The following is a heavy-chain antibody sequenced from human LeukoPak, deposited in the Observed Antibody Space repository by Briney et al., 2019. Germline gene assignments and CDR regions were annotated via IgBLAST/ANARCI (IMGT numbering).Heavy chain of an antibody. J-gene: IGHJ4*02. CDR1: GYTFTTYD. CDR3: ARDSRSAWYGHLDH. D-gene: IGHD6-13*01. V-gene: IGHV1-18*01. CDR2: INAYSDNM. Sequence: GASAKVSCKASGYTFTTYDISWVRQAPGQGLEWTGWINAYSDNMNYAPKLQDRVTLTTDTSTSTVYMELRSLRSDDTAVYYCARDSRSAWYGHLDHWGQGTLVTVSS.